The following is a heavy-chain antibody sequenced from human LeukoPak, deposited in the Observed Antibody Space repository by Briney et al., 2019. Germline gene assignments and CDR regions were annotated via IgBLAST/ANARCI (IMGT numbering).Heavy chain of an antibody. CDR2: ISWNSGSI. D-gene: IGHD3-22*01. Sequence: GGSLRLSCAGSGFIFDDYAMHWVRQAPGKGLERVSGISWNSGSIGYADSVKGRFTISRDNAKNSLFLQMNSLRGEDTAFYYCAKAYYYDSSGYIDYWGQGTLVTVSS. CDR3: AKAYYYDSSGYIDY. J-gene: IGHJ4*02. CDR1: GFIFDDYA. V-gene: IGHV3-9*01.